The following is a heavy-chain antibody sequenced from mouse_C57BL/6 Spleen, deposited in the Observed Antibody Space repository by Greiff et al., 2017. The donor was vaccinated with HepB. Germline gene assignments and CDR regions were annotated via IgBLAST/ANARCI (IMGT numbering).Heavy chain of an antibody. V-gene: IGHV5-4*01. CDR1: GFTFSSYA. D-gene: IGHD2-3*01. CDR3: ARDGDGHWYFDV. Sequence: EVQVVESGGGLVKPGGSLKLSCAASGFTFSSYAMSWVRQTPEKRLEWVATISDGGSYTYYPDNVKGRFTISRDNAKNNLYLQMSHLKSEDTAMYYCARDGDGHWYFDVWGTGTTVTVSS. J-gene: IGHJ1*03. CDR2: ISDGGSYT.